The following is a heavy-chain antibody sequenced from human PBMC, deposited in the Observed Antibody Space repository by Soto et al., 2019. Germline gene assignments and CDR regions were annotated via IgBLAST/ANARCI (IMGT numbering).Heavy chain of an antibody. CDR3: ARGGSDYYFDY. Sequence: EVQLVESGGGLVQPGGSLRLSCAASGFTFSSYAMHWVRQAPGKGLEYVSTINRNGGSTYYANSVKGRFTISRDNSKNTLYLQMGSLRVEDMAVYYCARGGSDYYFDYWGQGPLVTVSS. CDR1: GFTFSSYA. CDR2: INRNGGST. V-gene: IGHV3-64*01. D-gene: IGHD2-21*02. J-gene: IGHJ4*02.